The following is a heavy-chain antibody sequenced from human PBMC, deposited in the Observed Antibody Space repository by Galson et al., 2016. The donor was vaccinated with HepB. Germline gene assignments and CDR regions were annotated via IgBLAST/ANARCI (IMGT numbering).Heavy chain of an antibody. CDR3: ASFCYYDSSGYPNYYYYGMDV. D-gene: IGHD3-22*01. V-gene: IGHV1-69*13. J-gene: IGHJ6*02. CDR2: IIPMFGTA. Sequence: SVKVSCKASGGTFSYYAMSWVRQAPGQGLEWMGGIIPMFGTANYTQKFQGRVTITADESTTTAYMDLSSLRSEGTAVYYCASFCYYDSSGYPNYYYYGMDVWGQGTTVTVSS. CDR1: GGTFSYYA.